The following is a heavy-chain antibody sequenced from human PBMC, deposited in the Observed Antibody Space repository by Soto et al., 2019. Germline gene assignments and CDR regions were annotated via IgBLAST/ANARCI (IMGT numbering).Heavy chain of an antibody. V-gene: IGHV4-38-2*01. D-gene: IGHD3-16*01. J-gene: IGHJ4*02. CDR2: INHSRAT. Sequence: WETLSPTCAVFGYSISSGYSSSCVRQPPGKWLGWVATINHSRATYLNPSLKSRATISVDTSTNQSSLDLTAVTAAYTAMYFCARYVWSSTSRSYFDSWGQGTLVTVS. CDR3: ARYVWSSTSRSYFDS. CDR1: GYSISSGYS.